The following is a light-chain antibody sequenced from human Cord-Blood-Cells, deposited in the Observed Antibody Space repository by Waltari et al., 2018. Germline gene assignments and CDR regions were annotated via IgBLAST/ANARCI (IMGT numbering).Light chain of an antibody. CDR3: MQGTHWPPWT. CDR1: QSLVHSDGNTY. V-gene: IGKV2-30*02. CDR2: KVS. J-gene: IGKJ1*01. Sequence: DVVMTQSPLSLPVTLGQPASISCSSSQSLVHSDGNTYLNWFQQRPGRSPRRLIYKVSTRDSGVPERFSGSGSGTDFTLKISRVEAEDVGVYYCMQGTHWPPWTFGQGTKVEIK.